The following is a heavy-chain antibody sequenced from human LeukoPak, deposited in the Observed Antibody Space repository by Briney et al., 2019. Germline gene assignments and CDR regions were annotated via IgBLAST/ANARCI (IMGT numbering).Heavy chain of an antibody. CDR2: ISWNSGSI. CDR1: VFTFDDYA. CDR3: AKGYGDYYYYGMDV. D-gene: IGHD4-17*01. Sequence: GGSLRLSCAASVFTFDDYAMHWLRQAPGKGLEWVSGISWNSGSIGYADSVKGRFTISRDNAKNSLYLQMNSLRAEDTALYYCAKGYGDYYYYGMDVRGQGTTVTVSS. J-gene: IGHJ6*02. V-gene: IGHV3-9*01.